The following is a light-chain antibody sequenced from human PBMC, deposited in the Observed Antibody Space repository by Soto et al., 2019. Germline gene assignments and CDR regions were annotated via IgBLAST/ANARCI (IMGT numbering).Light chain of an antibody. V-gene: IGLV2-14*01. J-gene: IGLJ3*02. CDR2: EVS. CDR1: SSDVGGYNY. Sequence: SALTQPASVSGSPGQSITISCTGTSSDVGGYNYVSWYQQHPGKAPKLMIYEVSNRPSGVSNRLSGSKSGNTASLTISGLQAEDEADYYCSSYTTISTLEVFGGGTKLTVL. CDR3: SSYTTISTLEV.